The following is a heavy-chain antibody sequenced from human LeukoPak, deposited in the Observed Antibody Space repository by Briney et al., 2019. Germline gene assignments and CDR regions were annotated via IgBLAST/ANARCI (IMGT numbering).Heavy chain of an antibody. CDR2: IKQDGSEK. D-gene: IGHD6-6*01. Sequence: GGSLRLSCAASGVTFGDYGMSWVRQAPGKGLEWVANIKQDGSEKDYVDSVKGRFTISRDNAKNSLYLQMNSLTAEDTAVYYCARESFAARWDWGQGTLVTVSS. V-gene: IGHV3-7*01. CDR1: GVTFGDYG. CDR3: ARESFAARWD. J-gene: IGHJ4*02.